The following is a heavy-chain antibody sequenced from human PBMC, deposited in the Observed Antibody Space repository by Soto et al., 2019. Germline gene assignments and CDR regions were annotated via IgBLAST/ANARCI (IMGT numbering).Heavy chain of an antibody. Sequence: EVQLVESGGGLVQPGGSLSLSCAASGFTVGSSYMSWVRQAPGKGLEWVSVLYGGGSSYYADSVKGRFTISRDNRKNTLYLQMNSRTAEDTAVYYWARASIAAVTAIDYWGQGTLVTVSS. CDR3: ARASIAAVTAIDY. V-gene: IGHV3-66*01. D-gene: IGHD2-21*02. CDR2: LYGGGSS. J-gene: IGHJ4*02. CDR1: GFTVGSSY.